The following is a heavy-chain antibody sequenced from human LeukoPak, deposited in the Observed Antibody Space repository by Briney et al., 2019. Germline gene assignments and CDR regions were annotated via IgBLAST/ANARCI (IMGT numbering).Heavy chain of an antibody. J-gene: IGHJ4*02. CDR3: ASAGTGSRYYFDY. Sequence: GGSLRLSRAASGFTFSSYAMHWVRQAPGKGLEYVSAISSNGGSTYYANSVKGRFTISRDNSKNTLYLQMGSLRAEDMAVYYCASAGTGSRYYFDYWGQGTLVTVSS. D-gene: IGHD6-13*01. CDR2: ISSNGGST. V-gene: IGHV3-64*01. CDR1: GFTFSSYA.